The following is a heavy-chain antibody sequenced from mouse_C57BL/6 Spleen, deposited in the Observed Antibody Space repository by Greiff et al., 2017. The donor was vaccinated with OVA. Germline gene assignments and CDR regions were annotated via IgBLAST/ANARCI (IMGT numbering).Heavy chain of an antibody. CDR2: IYPGDGDT. Sequence: QVQLKQSGAELVKPGALVKISCKASGYAFSSYWMNWVKQRPGKGLEWIGQIYPGDGDTNYNGKFKGKATLTADKSSSTAYMQLSSLTSEDSAVYFCARGYGYDERRFAYWGQGTLVTVSA. CDR3: ARGYGYDERRFAY. J-gene: IGHJ3*01. D-gene: IGHD2-2*01. V-gene: IGHV1-80*01. CDR1: GYAFSSYW.